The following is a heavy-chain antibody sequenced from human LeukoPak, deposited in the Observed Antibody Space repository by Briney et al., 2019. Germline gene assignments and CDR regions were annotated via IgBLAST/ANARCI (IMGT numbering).Heavy chain of an antibody. J-gene: IGHJ5*02. D-gene: IGHD3-3*01. CDR2: IYTSGST. CDR1: GGSICSYY. V-gene: IGHV4-4*07. Sequence: SETLSLTCTVSGGSICSYYWSWIRQPAGKGLEWIGRIYTSGSTNYNPSLKSRVTMSVDTSKNQFSLKLSSVTAADTAVYYCARVQRSWVGGVVLNWFDPWGQGTLVTVSS. CDR3: ARVQRSWVGGVVLNWFDP.